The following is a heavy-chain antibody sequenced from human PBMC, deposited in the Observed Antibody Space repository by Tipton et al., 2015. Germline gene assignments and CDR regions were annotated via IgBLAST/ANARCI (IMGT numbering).Heavy chain of an antibody. CDR1: GGSMNSYY. CDR2: ISAGGNT. D-gene: IGHD3-9*01. V-gene: IGHV4-4*07. CDR3: ARGKRDGVTGYLLHN. Sequence: GLVKPSETLSVTCTVSGGSMNSYYWTWMRQPPGKGLEWIGFISAGGNTKYNPSLKSRVSMSVDTSKNQFSLRLNTVTAADTAVYSCARGKRDGVTGYLLHNWGQGTLVTVSS. J-gene: IGHJ4*02.